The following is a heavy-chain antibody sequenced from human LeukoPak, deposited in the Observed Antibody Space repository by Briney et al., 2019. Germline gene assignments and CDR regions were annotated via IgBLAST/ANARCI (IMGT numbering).Heavy chain of an antibody. J-gene: IGHJ4*02. CDR2: ICDSGRTI. V-gene: IGHV3-11*01. D-gene: IGHD3-22*01. CDR3: ARDRLGDYDHSGYYDK. CDR1: GFTFSTYA. Sequence: GGSLRLSCAASGFTFSTYAMNWIRQAPGKGLEWVSYICDSGRTIYYADSVKGRFTISRDNAKNSVYLQMNNLGAEDTAVYYCARDRLGDYDHSGYYDKWGQGTLVTVSS.